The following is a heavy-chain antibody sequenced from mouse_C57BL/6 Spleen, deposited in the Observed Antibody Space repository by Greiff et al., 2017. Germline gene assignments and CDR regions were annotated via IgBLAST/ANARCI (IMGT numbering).Heavy chain of an antibody. Sequence: VQLQQSGAELVRPGASVKLSCTASGFNIKDDYMHWVKQRPEQGLEWIGWIDPETGDTEYASKFQGKATITADTSSNTAYLQLSSLTSEDTAVYYCTLATPQNFDVWGTGTTVTVSS. CDR2: IDPETGDT. V-gene: IGHV14-4*01. D-gene: IGHD1-1*01. J-gene: IGHJ1*03. CDR3: TLATPQNFDV. CDR1: GFNIKDDY.